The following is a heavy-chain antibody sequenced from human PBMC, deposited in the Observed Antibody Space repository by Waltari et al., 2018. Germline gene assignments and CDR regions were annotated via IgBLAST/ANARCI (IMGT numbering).Heavy chain of an antibody. CDR2: IVLGSGNT. D-gene: IGHD6-19*01. CDR1: GFTFSSTS. J-gene: IGHJ3*01. Sequence: QEQLVQSGPEVKKPGTSVKVSCKASGFTFSSTSLQWVRQARGKRPEWIGWIVLGSGNTNYAQKFQERVTITWDMSTSTAYVDLSSLRSEDTAVYYCAAAPTSGWQKGAFHFWGQGTMVTVSS. V-gene: IGHV1-58*01. CDR3: AAAPTSGWQKGAFHF.